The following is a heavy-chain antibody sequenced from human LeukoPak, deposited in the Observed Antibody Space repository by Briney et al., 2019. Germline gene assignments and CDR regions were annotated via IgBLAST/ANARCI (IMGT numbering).Heavy chain of an antibody. V-gene: IGHV1-18*04. J-gene: IGHJ4*02. CDR1: GYTFTSYG. CDR2: ISAYNGNT. D-gene: IGHD2-2*01. Sequence: ASVKVSCKASGYTFTSYGISCVRQAPGQGLEWMGWISAYNGNTNYAQKLQGRVTMTTDTSACTAYMELRSLRSDDTAVYYCARVVPAYYFDYWGQGTLVTVSS. CDR3: ARVVPAYYFDY.